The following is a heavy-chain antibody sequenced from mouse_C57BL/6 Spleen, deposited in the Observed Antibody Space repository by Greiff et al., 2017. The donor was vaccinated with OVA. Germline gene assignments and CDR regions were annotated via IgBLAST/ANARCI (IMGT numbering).Heavy chain of an antibody. CDR3: TREEADYSTPQAMDY. CDR2: ISSGGDYI. CDR1: GFTFSSYA. J-gene: IGHJ4*01. Sequence: EVMLVESGEGLVKPGGSLKLSCAASGFTFSSYAMSWVRQTPEKRLEWVAYISSGGDYIYYADTVKGRFTISRDNARNTLYLQMSSLKSEDTAMYYCTREEADYSTPQAMDYWGQGTSVTVSS. V-gene: IGHV5-9-1*02. D-gene: IGHD2-5*01.